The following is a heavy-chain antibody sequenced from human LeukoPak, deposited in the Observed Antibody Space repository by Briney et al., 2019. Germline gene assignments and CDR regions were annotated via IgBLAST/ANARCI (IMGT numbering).Heavy chain of an antibody. Sequence: GGSLRLPCAASGFTFSSYWMSWVRRAPGKGLEWVSAISGSGGSTYYADSVKGLFTISRDNSKNTLYLQMNSLRAEDTAVYYCARDTPLSGTNSPLGKGAAFDIWGQGTMVTVSS. V-gene: IGHV3-23*01. CDR3: ARDTPLSGTNSPLGKGAAFDI. D-gene: IGHD1-26*01. CDR2: ISGSGGST. J-gene: IGHJ3*02. CDR1: GFTFSSYW.